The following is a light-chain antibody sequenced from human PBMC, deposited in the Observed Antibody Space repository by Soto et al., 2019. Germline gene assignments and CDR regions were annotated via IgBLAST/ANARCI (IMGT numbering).Light chain of an antibody. Sequence: IVLTQAPGTLSLSPGERATLSCRASQSVSRYLTWYQQKPGQGPRVLIYGASSRATGIPDRFSGSGSGTDFTLTITSLQPEDFATYYCQQSYGTPITFGQGTRLEIK. J-gene: IGKJ5*01. CDR2: GAS. CDR1: QSVSRY. CDR3: QQSYGTPIT. V-gene: IGKV3-20*01.